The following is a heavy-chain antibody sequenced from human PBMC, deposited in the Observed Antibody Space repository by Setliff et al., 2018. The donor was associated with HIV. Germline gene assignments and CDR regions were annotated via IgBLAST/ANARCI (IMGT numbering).Heavy chain of an antibody. CDR1: GGSISGYF. J-gene: IGHJ4*02. CDR2: TFTSGIT. Sequence: ETLSPTCTVSGGSISGYFWSWIRQPAGKGLEWIGRTFTSGITNYSPSLKSRVTMSVDTSKNQFSLNLTSVTAADTAVYYCAREPKGGDDRALDYWGQGTLVTVSS. CDR3: AREPKGGDDRALDY. D-gene: IGHD3-16*01. V-gene: IGHV4-4*07.